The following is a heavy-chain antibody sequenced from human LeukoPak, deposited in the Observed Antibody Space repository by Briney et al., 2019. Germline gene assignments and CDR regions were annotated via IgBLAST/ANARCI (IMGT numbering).Heavy chain of an antibody. CDR3: ARVAPIRVVPAAHFDY. J-gene: IGHJ4*02. CDR1: GYSISSGYY. CDR2: IYHSGST. D-gene: IGHD2-2*01. V-gene: IGHV4-38-2*02. Sequence: PSETLSLTCSFSGYSISSGYYWGWIRQPPGQGLEWIGNIYHSGSTYYNPSLKSRVTISVDTSKNQFSLKLSSVTAADTAVYYCARVAPIRVVPAAHFDYWGQGTLVTVSS.